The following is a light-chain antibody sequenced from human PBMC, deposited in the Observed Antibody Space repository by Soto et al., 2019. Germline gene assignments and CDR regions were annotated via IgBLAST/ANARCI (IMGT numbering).Light chain of an antibody. CDR1: QSISTW. Sequence: DIQMTQSPSTLSASVGDRVTITCRASQSISTWLAWYQQKPGKAPKLLLYKASSLESGVPSRFSGSGSGTEFTLTISSLKPDDFATYYCQQYNTYPLTFGGGTTVEIK. CDR2: KAS. CDR3: QQYNTYPLT. J-gene: IGKJ4*01. V-gene: IGKV1-5*03.